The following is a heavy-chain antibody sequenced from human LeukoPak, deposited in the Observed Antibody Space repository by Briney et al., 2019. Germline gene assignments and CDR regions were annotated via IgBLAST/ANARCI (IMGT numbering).Heavy chain of an antibody. CDR2: INHSGST. CDR3: ARGRGTYYYDSSGYRYYMDV. Sequence: SETLSLTCAVYGGSFSGYYWSWIRQPPGKGLEWIGEINHSGSTNYNPSLKSRVTISVDTPKNQFSLKLSSVTAADTAVYYCARGRGTYYYDSSGYRYYMDVWGKGTTVTVSS. D-gene: IGHD3-22*01. J-gene: IGHJ6*03. CDR1: GGSFSGYY. V-gene: IGHV4-34*01.